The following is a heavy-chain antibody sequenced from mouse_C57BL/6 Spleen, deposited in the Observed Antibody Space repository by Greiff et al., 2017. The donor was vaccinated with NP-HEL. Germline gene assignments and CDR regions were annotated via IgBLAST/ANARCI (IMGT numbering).Heavy chain of an antibody. CDR3: ARGSTMITTGYYYAMDY. CDR2: INPNNGGT. V-gene: IGHV1-18*01. Sequence: LVEPGASVKIPCKASGYTFTDYNMDWVKQSHGKSLEWIGDINPNNGGTIYNQKFKGKATLTVDKSSSTAYMELRSLTSEDTAVYYCARGSTMITTGYYYAMDYWGQGTSVTVSS. J-gene: IGHJ4*01. D-gene: IGHD2-4*01. CDR1: GYTFTDYN.